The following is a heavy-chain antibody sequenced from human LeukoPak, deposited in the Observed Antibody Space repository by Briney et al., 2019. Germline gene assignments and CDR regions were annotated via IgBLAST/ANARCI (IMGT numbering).Heavy chain of an antibody. CDR1: EFTVSSSY. J-gene: IGHJ4*02. CDR2: IYSGGST. V-gene: IGHV3-66*01. D-gene: IGHD4-11*01. CDR3: ANPPTVTSFDH. Sequence: GGSLRLSCAASEFTVSSSYMSWVRQAPGKGLEWVSVIYSGGSTYYADSVKGRFTISRDNSKNTLYLQMNSLRAEDTAVYYCANPPTVTSFDHWGQGTLVTVSS.